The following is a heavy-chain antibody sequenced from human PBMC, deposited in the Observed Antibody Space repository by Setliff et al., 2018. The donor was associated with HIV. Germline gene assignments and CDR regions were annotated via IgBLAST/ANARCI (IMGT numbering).Heavy chain of an antibody. D-gene: IGHD3-22*01. Sequence: SVKVSCKASGDTFTSYAISWVRQAPGQGLEWMGGVIPIFGTANYAQKFQGRVTITADESTSTAYMELSSLRSEDTAVYYCAKGGYYDSTGYYYYYLYYLDEWGKGTTVTVSS. V-gene: IGHV1-69*13. CDR3: AKGGYYDSTGYYYYYLYYLDE. CDR1: GDTFTSYA. J-gene: IGHJ6*03. CDR2: VIPIFGTA.